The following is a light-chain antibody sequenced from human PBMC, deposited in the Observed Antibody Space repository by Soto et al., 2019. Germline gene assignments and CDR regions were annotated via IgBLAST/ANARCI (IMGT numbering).Light chain of an antibody. Sequence: EIVLTQSPATLSLSPGERATLFCRASQSVSSYLAWYQQKPGQAPRLLSYDASNSATGIPARFRGSRSGTDFTPTINSLEPEYFALEYRQQRSNWLTFGGGTKVEIK. CDR3: QQRSNWLT. J-gene: IGKJ4*01. CDR2: DAS. V-gene: IGKV3-11*01. CDR1: QSVSSY.